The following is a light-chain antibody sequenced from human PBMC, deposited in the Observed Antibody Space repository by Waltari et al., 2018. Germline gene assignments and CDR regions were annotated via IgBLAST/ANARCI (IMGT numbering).Light chain of an antibody. J-gene: IGLJ3*02. CDR2: QGT. CDR3: QALGTGAWV. V-gene: IGLV3-1*01. Sequence: WYQQKPVQSPLLVIYQGTNRPSGIPERFSGSKSGNAATLPISGTQAMDEADYYCQALGTGAWVFGGGTKLTVL.